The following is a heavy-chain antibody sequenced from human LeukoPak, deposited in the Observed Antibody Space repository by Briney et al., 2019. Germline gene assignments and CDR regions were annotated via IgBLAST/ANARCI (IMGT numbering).Heavy chain of an antibody. CDR3: ARGGGDSSGWSLFDY. V-gene: IGHV4-59*01. Sequence: SETLSLTCTVSGGSISSYYWSWIRQPPGKGLEWIGYIYYSGSTNYNPSLKSRVTISVDTSKNQFSLKLSSVTAADTAVYYCARGGGDSSGWSLFDYWGQGTLATVSS. J-gene: IGHJ4*02. CDR1: GGSISSYY. D-gene: IGHD6-19*01. CDR2: IYYSGST.